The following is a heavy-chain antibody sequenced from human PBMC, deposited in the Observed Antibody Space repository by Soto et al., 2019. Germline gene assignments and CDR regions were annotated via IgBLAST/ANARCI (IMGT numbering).Heavy chain of an antibody. CDR1: GGSFSGYY. J-gene: IGHJ6*02. CDR3: ARRVTYYYYYYGMDV. V-gene: IGHV4-34*01. Sequence: SETLSLTCAVYGGSFSGYYWSWIRQPPGKGLEWIGEINHSGSTNYNPSLKSRVTISVDTSKNQFSLKLSSVTAADTAVYYCARRVTYYYYYYGMDVWGQGTTVTVSS. CDR2: INHSGST.